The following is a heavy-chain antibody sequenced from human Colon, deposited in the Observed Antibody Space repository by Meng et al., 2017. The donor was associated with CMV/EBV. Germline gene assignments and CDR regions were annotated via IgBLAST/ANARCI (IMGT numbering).Heavy chain of an antibody. CDR1: GFTFDDYA. V-gene: IGHV3-9*01. J-gene: IGHJ6*02. D-gene: IGHD2-2*01. CDR2: ISWNSARI. CDR3: AKDVVTAAMWGAWGRGMDV. Sequence: GGSLRLSCAASGFTFDDYAMHWVRQAPGRGLEWVSGISWNSARIGYGDSVKGRFTISRDNANNSLYLQMNSLKPEDTALYYCAKDVVTAAMWGAWGRGMDVWGQGTTVTVSS.